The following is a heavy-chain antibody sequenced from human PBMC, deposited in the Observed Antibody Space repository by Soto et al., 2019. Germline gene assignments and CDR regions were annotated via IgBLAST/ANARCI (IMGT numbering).Heavy chain of an antibody. J-gene: IGHJ6*02. CDR2: IIPIFGTA. V-gene: IGHV1-69*13. CDR3: ARGGGYEPNYYYYGMDV. Sequence: SVKVSCKASGGTSSSYAISWVRQAPGQGLEWMGGIIPIFGTANYAQEFQGRVTITADESTSTAYMELSSLRSEDTAVYYCARGGGYEPNYYYYGMDVWGQGTTVTVSS. CDR1: GGTSSSYA. D-gene: IGHD5-12*01.